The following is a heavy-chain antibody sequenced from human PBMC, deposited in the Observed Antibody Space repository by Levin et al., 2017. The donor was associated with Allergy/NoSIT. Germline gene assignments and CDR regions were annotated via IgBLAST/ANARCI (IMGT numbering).Heavy chain of an antibody. J-gene: IGHJ4*02. Sequence: GGSLRLSCAASGFTFSSYAMHWVRQAPGKGLEWVAVISYDGSNKYYADSVKGRFTISRDNSKNTLYLQMNSLRAEDTAVYYCARVLSYDILTGHIDGWGQGTLVTVSS. V-gene: IGHV3-30-3*01. CDR3: ARVLSYDILTGHIDG. CDR2: ISYDGSNK. D-gene: IGHD3-9*01. CDR1: GFTFSSYA.